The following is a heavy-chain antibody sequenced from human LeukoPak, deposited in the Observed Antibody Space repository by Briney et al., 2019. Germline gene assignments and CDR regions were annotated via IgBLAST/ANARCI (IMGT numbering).Heavy chain of an antibody. CDR2: IIASGGST. J-gene: IGHJ4*02. Sequence: GGTLRLSCAASGFPFSSYGMSWLRHAPEKGLEWVSAIIASGGSTYYADSVKGRFTISRDKSKNTLYLQMNSLRAEDTAVYYCAKDLNWGITMVRGVSDYWGQGTLVTVSS. CDR1: GFPFSSYG. D-gene: IGHD3-10*01. CDR3: AKDLNWGITMVRGVSDY. V-gene: IGHV3-23*01.